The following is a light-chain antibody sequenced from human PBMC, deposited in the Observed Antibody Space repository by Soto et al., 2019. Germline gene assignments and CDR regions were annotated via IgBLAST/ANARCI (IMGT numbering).Light chain of an antibody. CDR2: AAS. CDR3: QHYNSYSEA. J-gene: IGKJ1*01. V-gene: IGKV1D-16*01. Sequence: DIQMTQSPSSLSASVGDRVTITCRASQDIDSWLAWYQQKPGKAPKLLIYAASSLQSGVPSRFSGSGSGTDFTFTISSLQPEDFATYYCQHYNSYSEAFGQVTKVDIK. CDR1: QDIDSW.